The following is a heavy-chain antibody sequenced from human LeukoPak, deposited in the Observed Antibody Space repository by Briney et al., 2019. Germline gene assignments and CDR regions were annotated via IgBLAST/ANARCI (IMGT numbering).Heavy chain of an antibody. D-gene: IGHD3-3*02. CDR1: GGSISSSSYY. J-gene: IGHJ4*02. CDR2: GYFSGST. V-gene: IGHV4-39*01. CDR3: ARLLAYAKTEYFGC. Sequence: SETLSLTCTVSGGSISSSSYYWAWIRQPPGKGLEWVGSGYFSGSTYYNPSLKSRGTISVDASKNQFSLKLSSVTAADTAVYYCARLLAYAKTEYFGCWGQRTLVTVSS.